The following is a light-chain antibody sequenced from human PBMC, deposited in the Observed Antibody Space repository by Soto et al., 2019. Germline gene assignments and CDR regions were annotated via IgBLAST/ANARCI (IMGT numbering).Light chain of an antibody. CDR1: QSVSSN. V-gene: IGKV3-15*01. Sequence: EIVMTQSPATLSVSPGERATLSCRASQSVSSNLAWYQQKPGQAPRLLIYGASTRATGIPARFSGSGSGTEFTLTISSLQSDDFALYYCQQYNNWPPNTFGQWTKLEIK. CDR3: QQYNNWPPNT. CDR2: GAS. J-gene: IGKJ2*01.